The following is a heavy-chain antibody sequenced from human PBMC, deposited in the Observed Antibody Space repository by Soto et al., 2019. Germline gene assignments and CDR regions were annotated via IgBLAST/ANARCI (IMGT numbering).Heavy chain of an antibody. CDR3: ARSRYCSGGSCWLSY. V-gene: IGHV1-69*06. D-gene: IGHD2-15*01. Sequence: SVKVSCKASGGTFSSYAISWVRQAPGQGLEWMGGIIPIFGTANYAQKFQGRVTITADKSTSTAYMELSSLRSEDTAVYYCARSRYCSGGSCWLSYWGQGTLVTVS. CDR2: IIPIFGTA. CDR1: GGTFSSYA. J-gene: IGHJ4*02.